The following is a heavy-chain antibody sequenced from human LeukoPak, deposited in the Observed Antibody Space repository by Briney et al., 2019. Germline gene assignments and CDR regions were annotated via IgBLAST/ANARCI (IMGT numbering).Heavy chain of an antibody. J-gene: IGHJ4*02. CDR2: INGRGIT. CDR3: AKERQTGDYFTSDY. V-gene: IGHV3-23*01. CDR1: GFTFSSYT. Sequence: GGSLRLSCTASGFTFSSYTMSWVRQAPGEGLEWLSAINGRGITYYAGSVKGRFTISRDNSENTLYPQMNSLTVDDTAVYFCAKERQTGDYFTSDYWGQGTLVTVSS. D-gene: IGHD4-17*01.